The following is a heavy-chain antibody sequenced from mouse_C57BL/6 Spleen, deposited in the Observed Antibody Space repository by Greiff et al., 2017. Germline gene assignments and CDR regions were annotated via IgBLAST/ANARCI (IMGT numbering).Heavy chain of an antibody. J-gene: IGHJ3*01. Sequence: QVQLKQPGAELVKPGASVKLSCKASGYTFTSYWMHWVKQRPGQGLEWIGMIHPNSGSTNYNEKFKSKATLTVDKSSSTAYMQLSSLTSEDSAVYYCARYDGYYVYWGQGTLVTVSA. D-gene: IGHD2-3*01. CDR2: IHPNSGST. CDR3: ARYDGYYVY. CDR1: GYTFTSYW. V-gene: IGHV1-64*01.